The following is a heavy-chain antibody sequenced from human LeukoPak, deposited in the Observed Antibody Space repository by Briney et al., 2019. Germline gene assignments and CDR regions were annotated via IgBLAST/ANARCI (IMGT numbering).Heavy chain of an antibody. CDR1: GFTFSDYY. CDR3: AKETCGGDCYSSTIDY. CDR2: IGSSVSSM. V-gene: IGHV3-11*01. D-gene: IGHD2-21*02. Sequence: KPGGSLRLSCAASGFTFSDYYMSCIRQAPGKGLEWVSYIGSSVSSMWYADSVKGRFTISRDNAKNSLYLQMNSLRAEDTAVYYCAKETCGGDCYSSTIDYWGQGTLVTVSS. J-gene: IGHJ4*02.